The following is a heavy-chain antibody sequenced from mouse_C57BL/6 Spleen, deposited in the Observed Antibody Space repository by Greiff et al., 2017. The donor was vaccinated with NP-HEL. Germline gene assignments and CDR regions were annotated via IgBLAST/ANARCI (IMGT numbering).Heavy chain of an antibody. D-gene: IGHD2-3*01. Sequence: QVQLKQSGPELVKPGASVKISCKASGYAFSSSWMNWVKQRPGKGLEWIGRIYPGDGDTNYNGKFKGKATLTADKSSSTAYMQLSSLTSEDSAVYFCARLGLLRSYYFDYWGQGTTLTVSS. CDR2: IYPGDGDT. CDR1: GYAFSSSW. V-gene: IGHV1-82*01. J-gene: IGHJ2*01. CDR3: ARLGLLRSYYFDY.